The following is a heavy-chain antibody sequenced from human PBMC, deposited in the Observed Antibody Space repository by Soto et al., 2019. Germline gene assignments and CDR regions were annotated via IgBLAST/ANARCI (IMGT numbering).Heavy chain of an antibody. CDR3: AGDVLLWFGELHNFDY. CDR2: IYYSGST. D-gene: IGHD3-10*01. J-gene: IGHJ4*02. CDR1: GGSISSSSYY. Sequence: QLQLQESGPGLVKPSETLSLTCTVSGGSISSSSYYWGWIRQPPGKGLEWIGSIYYSGSTYYNPSLRCRVTISVDTSKNQFSLKLSSVTAADTAVYYCAGDVLLWFGELHNFDYWGQGTLFTVSS. V-gene: IGHV4-39*02.